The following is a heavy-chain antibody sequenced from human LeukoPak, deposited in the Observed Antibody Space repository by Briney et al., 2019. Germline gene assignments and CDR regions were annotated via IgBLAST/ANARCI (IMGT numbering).Heavy chain of an antibody. J-gene: IGHJ4*02. CDR1: GFTFSSYS. V-gene: IGHV3-48*01. CDR3: ARVGPYYDSSGYYLDY. Sequence: GGSLRLSCAASGFTFSSYSMNWVRQAPGKGLEWVSYISSSSSTIYYADSVKGRFTISRDNAKNSLYLQMNSLRAEDTAVYYCARVGPYYDSSGYYLDYWGQGTLVTVSS. D-gene: IGHD3-22*01. CDR2: ISSSSSTI.